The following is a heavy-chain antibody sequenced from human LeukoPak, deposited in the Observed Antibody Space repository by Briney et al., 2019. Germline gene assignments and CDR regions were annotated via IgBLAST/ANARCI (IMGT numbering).Heavy chain of an antibody. CDR3: ARVRITMIPSGMDV. J-gene: IGHJ6*02. CDR2: INHSGST. V-gene: IGHV4-34*01. Sequence: SETLSLACAVYGGSFSVYYWSWIRQPPGKGLEWIGEINHSGSTNYNPSLKSRVTISVDTSKNQFSLKLSSVTAADTAVYYCARVRITMIPSGMDVWGQGTTVTVSS. D-gene: IGHD3-22*01. CDR1: GGSFSVYY.